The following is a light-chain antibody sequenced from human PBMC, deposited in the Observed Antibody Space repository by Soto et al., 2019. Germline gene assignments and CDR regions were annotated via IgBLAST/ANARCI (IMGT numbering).Light chain of an antibody. CDR1: TSDVGGYNY. V-gene: IGLV2-14*03. CDR3: SSYASSSTPVV. Sequence: QSVLTQPASVSGSPGQSIIISCTGTTSDVGGYNYVSWYQQHPGKAPKLMIYDVSNRPSGVSIRFSGSKSGNTASLTISGLQAEDEADYYCSSYASSSTPVVFGGGTQLTVL. J-gene: IGLJ2*01. CDR2: DVS.